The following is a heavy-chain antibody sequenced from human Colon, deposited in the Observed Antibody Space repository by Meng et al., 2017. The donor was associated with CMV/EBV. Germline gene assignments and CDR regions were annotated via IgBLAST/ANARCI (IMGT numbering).Heavy chain of an antibody. CDR2: INESGGRT. D-gene: IGHD4-23*01. CDR1: GFTFSTYA. J-gene: IGHJ4*02. Sequence: GGSLRLSCAASGFTFSTYAMGWARQAPGKGLEWVSTINESGGRTHYADSVKGRFSISRDNSKNMLYLQMNGLRAEDTAVYYCARVVKGGNYLEYWGQGTLVTVSS. V-gene: IGHV3-23*01. CDR3: ARVVKGGNYLEY.